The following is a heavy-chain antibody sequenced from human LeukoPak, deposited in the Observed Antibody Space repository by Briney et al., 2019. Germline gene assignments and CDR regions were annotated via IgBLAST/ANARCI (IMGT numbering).Heavy chain of an antibody. CDR3: ARGHYYGSGSSYYYYYMDV. J-gene: IGHJ6*03. CDR2: ITPFNGNT. Sequence: ASVTVSCKVSGYTFTYRYLHWVRQAPGQAREWMGWITPFNGNTNYAQKSQDRVTITRDRSMSTAYMELSSLRSEDTAVYYCARGHYYGSGSSYYYYYMDVWGKGTTVTVSS. V-gene: IGHV1-45*02. D-gene: IGHD3-10*01. CDR1: GYTFTYRY.